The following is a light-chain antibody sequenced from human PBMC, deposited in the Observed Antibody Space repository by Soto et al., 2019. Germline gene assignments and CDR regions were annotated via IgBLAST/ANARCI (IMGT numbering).Light chain of an antibody. CDR1: SSDVGTYNL. V-gene: IGLV2-23*01. J-gene: IGLJ1*01. CDR2: EGS. Sequence: QSVLTQPASVSGSPGQSITISCTGTSSDVGTYNLVSWYQNHPGRAPKLMIYEGSQRPSGVSNRFSGSKSGNTASLTISGLQAEDEGDYYCCSYAGSGTFVFGTGTKLTVL. CDR3: CSYAGSGTFV.